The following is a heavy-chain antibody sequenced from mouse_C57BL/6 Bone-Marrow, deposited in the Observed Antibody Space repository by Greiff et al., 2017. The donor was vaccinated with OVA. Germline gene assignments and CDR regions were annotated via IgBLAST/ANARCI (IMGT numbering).Heavy chain of an antibody. CDR2: IDPSDSYT. V-gene: IGHV1-69*01. D-gene: IGHD2-3*01. CDR1: GYTFTSYW. CDR3: ARGGWLLRVAY. J-gene: IGHJ3*01. Sequence: QVQLQQPGAELVMPGASVKLSCKASGYTFTSYWMHWVKQRPGQGLEWIGEIDPSDSYTNYNQKFKGKSTLTVDKSSSTAYMQLSSLTSEDSAVYYCARGGWLLRVAYWGQGTLVTVSA.